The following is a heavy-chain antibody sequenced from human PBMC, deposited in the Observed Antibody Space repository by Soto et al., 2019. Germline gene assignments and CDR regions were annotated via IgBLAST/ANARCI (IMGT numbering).Heavy chain of an antibody. D-gene: IGHD3-16*01. V-gene: IGHV4-59*08. CDR2: IYYSGST. Sequence: KPSETLSLTCTVSGGSISSYYWSWIRQPPGKGLEWIGYIYYSGSTNYNPSLKSRVTISVDTSKNQFSLKLSSVTAADTAVYYCARHNGPLYVGYYYDMDVWGQGTTVTVSS. J-gene: IGHJ6*02. CDR3: ARHNGPLYVGYYYDMDV. CDR1: GGSISSYY.